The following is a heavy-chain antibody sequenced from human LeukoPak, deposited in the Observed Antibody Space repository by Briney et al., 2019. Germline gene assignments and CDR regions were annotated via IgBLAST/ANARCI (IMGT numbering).Heavy chain of an antibody. CDR2: IYTSGST. CDR3: ARQPIEYSSSSTLYYFDY. Sequence: SETLSLTCTVSGGSISSGSYYWSWIRQPAGKGLEWIGRIYTSGSTNYNPSLKSRVTISVDTSKNQFSLKLSSVTAADTAVYYCARQPIEYSSSSTLYYFDYWGQGTLVTVSS. J-gene: IGHJ4*02. D-gene: IGHD6-6*01. CDR1: GGSISSGSYY. V-gene: IGHV4-61*02.